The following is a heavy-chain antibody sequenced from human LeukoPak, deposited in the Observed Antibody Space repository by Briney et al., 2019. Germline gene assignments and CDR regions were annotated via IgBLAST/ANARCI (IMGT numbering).Heavy chain of an antibody. D-gene: IGHD3-16*01. CDR3: ARVPGLYYFDY. J-gene: IGHJ4*02. Sequence: PSETLSLTCAVSGYSISSGYYWGWIRQPPGKGLEWIGSIYHSGSTYYNPSLKSRVTISVYTSKNQFSLKLSSVTAADTAVYYCARVPGLYYFDYWGQGTLVTVSS. CDR1: GYSISSGYY. CDR2: IYHSGST. V-gene: IGHV4-38-2*01.